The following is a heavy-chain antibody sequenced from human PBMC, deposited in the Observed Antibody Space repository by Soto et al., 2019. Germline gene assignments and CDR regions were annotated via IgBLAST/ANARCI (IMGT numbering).Heavy chain of an antibody. D-gene: IGHD3-3*01. V-gene: IGHV3-30*18. CDR2: ISYDGNNN. J-gene: IGHJ4*02. CDR3: AKDRTRGHYIGF. CDR1: GFTFSNYG. Sequence: QVQLVESGGGVVQPGSSLRLSCAASGFTFSNYGMHWVRQAPGKGLEWVALISYDGNNNYYADSVKGRFTISRDNSKNTLYLQMNSLRAEDTALYYCAKDRTRGHYIGFWGQGTLVTVSS.